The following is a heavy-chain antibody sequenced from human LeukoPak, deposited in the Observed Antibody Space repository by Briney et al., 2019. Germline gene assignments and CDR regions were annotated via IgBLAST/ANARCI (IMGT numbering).Heavy chain of an antibody. CDR3: ARLAAEKYYYYYMDV. CDR1: GGSISSGGYY. CDR2: IYYSGST. V-gene: IGHV4-31*03. J-gene: IGHJ6*03. Sequence: SETLSPTCTVSGGSISSGGYYWSWIRQHPGKGLEWIGYIYYSGSTYYNPSLKSRVTISVDTSKNQFSLKLSSVTAADTAVYYCARLAAEKYYYYYMDVWGKGTTVTVSS. D-gene: IGHD2-15*01.